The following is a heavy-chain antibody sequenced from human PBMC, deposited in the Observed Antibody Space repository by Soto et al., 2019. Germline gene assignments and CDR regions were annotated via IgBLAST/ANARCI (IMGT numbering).Heavy chain of an antibody. CDR1: GGSISSYY. CDR2: IYYSGST. D-gene: IGHD3-3*01. J-gene: IGHJ4*02. Sequence: SETLSLTCTVSGGSISSYYWSWIRQPPGKGLEWIGYIYYSGSTNYNPSLKSRVTISVDTSKNQFSLKLSSVTAADTAVYYCARAFYDFWSGYPDYFDYWGQGTLVTVSS. CDR3: ARAFYDFWSGYPDYFDY. V-gene: IGHV4-59*01.